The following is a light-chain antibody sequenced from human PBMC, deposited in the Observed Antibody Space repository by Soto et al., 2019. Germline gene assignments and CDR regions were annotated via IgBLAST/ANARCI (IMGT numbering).Light chain of an antibody. CDR2: GAS. CDR1: QSVSSN. CDR3: HQYDDGPYT. Sequence: EMVMTQSPATLSVSPGERATLSCRASQSVSSNVDWYQQIPGQPPRLLIYGASTRATGVPVRFSGSASGTEFTLTISGLQSEDFAVYYCHQYDDGPYTFGQGTK. J-gene: IGKJ2*01. V-gene: IGKV3-15*01.